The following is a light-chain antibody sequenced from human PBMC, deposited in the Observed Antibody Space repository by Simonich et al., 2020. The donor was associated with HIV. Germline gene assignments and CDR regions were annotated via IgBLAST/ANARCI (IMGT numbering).Light chain of an antibody. CDR1: QGISSY. V-gene: IGKV1-NL1*01. CDR3: QQYYSTPFT. Sequence: IQLTQFPSFLSASVGDRVHITCRASQGISSYLAWYQQKPGKAPKLLLYAASRLESGVPSRFSGSGSGTDYTLTISSLQPEDFATYYCQQYYSTPFTFGPGTKVDIK. J-gene: IGKJ3*01. CDR2: AAS.